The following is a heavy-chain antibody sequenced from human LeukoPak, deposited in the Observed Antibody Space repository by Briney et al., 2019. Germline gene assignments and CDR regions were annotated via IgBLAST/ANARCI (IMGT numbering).Heavy chain of an antibody. V-gene: IGHV1-2*02. Sequence: GASAKVSCKASGYTFIDYYLQWVRQAPGQGLEWVGWINPNSGVTNYAQKFQGRVSMTSDTSISTVYMELSRLRSDDTAVYYCSREDYWGQGTLVTVSS. CDR3: SREDY. CDR1: GYTFIDYY. CDR2: INPNSGVT. J-gene: IGHJ4*02.